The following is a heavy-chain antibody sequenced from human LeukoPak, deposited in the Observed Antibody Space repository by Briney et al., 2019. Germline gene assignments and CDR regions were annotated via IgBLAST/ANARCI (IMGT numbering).Heavy chain of an antibody. J-gene: IGHJ4*02. CDR2: INPNSGGT. V-gene: IGHV1-2*02. D-gene: IGHD6-19*01. CDR1: GYTFTVYY. Sequence: GASVKVSCKTSGYTFTVYYMHWVRQAPGQGLEWMGWINPNSGGTNYAQKFQGRVTMTRDTSISTAYMELSRLRSDDTAVYYCALLEGAVAGTGGSPNDHWGQGTLVTVSS. CDR3: ALLEGAVAGTGGSPNDH.